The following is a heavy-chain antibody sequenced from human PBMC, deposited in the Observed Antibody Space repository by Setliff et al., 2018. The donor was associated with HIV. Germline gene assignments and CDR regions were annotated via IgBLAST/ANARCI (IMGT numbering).Heavy chain of an antibody. CDR1: GRSFSGYY. Sequence: KASETLSLTCAVYGRSFSGYYGNWIRQSPGKGLEWIGEINHSGGTNYNPSLKSRVTMSIDTSKNQFSLNVSSVTAADTAVYYCARGWGHDGFDFWGQGTMVTVSS. J-gene: IGHJ3*01. CDR3: ARGWGHDGFDF. CDR2: INHSGGT. D-gene: IGHD7-27*01. V-gene: IGHV4-34*01.